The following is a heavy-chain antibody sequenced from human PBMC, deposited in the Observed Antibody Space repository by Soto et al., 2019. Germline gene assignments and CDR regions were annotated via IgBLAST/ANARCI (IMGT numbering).Heavy chain of an antibody. Sequence: SVKVSCKASGGTFSSYAISWVRQAPGQGLEWMGGIIPSFGTANYAQKFQGRVTITADESTRTAYMELSSLRSEDTAVYYCARDRYYYDSSGYYYVSLDACDIWGQGTMV. CDR1: GGTFSSYA. V-gene: IGHV1-69*13. D-gene: IGHD3-22*01. CDR2: IIPSFGTA. J-gene: IGHJ3*02. CDR3: ARDRYYYDSSGYYYVSLDACDI.